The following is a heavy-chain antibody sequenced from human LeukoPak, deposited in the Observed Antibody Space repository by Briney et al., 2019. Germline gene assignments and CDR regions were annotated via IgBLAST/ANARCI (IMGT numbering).Heavy chain of an antibody. CDR1: GFGFSNYA. Sequence: GTALRLSCAAPGFGFSNYAMHWVRQAPGKGLEWAAVISYDGSNQYYADSVKGRFTISRDNSKNTLYLQMNTLRVEDTAVYYCAKDYRYSGSYEFDYWGQGTLVTVSS. J-gene: IGHJ4*02. D-gene: IGHD1-26*01. CDR2: ISYDGSNQ. CDR3: AKDYRYSGSYEFDY. V-gene: IGHV3-30*18.